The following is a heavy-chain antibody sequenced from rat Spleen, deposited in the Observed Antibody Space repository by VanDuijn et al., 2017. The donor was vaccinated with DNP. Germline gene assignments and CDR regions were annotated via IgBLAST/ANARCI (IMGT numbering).Heavy chain of an antibody. CDR1: GFSLTSYN. Sequence: QVQLKESGPGLVQPSQTLSLTCTVSGFSLTSYNVHWVRQPTGKGLEWMGIIWTGGSTDYNSALKSRLSISRDTSKSQVFLKMNSLQTEDIATYYCARTYYSSYYFDYWGQGVMVTVSS. V-gene: IGHV2-30*01. CDR3: ARTYYSSYYFDY. CDR2: IWTGGST. J-gene: IGHJ2*01. D-gene: IGHD1-2*01.